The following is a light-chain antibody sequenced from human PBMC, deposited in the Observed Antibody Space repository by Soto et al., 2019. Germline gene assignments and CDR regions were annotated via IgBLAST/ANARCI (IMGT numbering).Light chain of an antibody. CDR2: EVS. Sequence: QSALTQLPSASGSPGQSVTISCTGTSSTVGGHDYVSWYQQHPGKAPKLMIYEVSKRPSGVPDRFSGSKSGNTASLTVSGLQAEDEADYYCSSYAGSNNRVIFGGGTKVTVL. V-gene: IGLV2-8*01. CDR3: SSYAGSNNRVI. J-gene: IGLJ2*01. CDR1: SSTVGGHDY.